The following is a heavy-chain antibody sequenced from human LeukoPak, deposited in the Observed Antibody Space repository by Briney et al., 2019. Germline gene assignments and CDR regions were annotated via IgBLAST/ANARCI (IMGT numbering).Heavy chain of an antibody. CDR2: IYYSGST. CDR3: ARHLYYYDSSGYYYVPFDY. CDR1: GGSISSYY. V-gene: IGHV4-59*08. J-gene: IGHJ4*02. Sequence: PSETLSLTCTVSGGSISSYYWSWIRQPPGKGLEWIGYIYYSGSTNYNPSLKSRVTISVDTSKNQFSLKLSSVTAADTAVYYCARHLYYYDSSGYYYVPFDYWGQGTLVTVSS. D-gene: IGHD3-22*01.